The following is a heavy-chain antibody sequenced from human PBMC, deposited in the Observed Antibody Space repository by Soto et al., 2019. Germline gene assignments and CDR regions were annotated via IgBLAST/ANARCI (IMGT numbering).Heavy chain of an antibody. CDR2: IYYSGST. CDR3: ARDKHYYGSGKDGMDV. Sequence: QVQLQESGPGLVKPSQTLSLACTVSGGSISSGGYYWTWIRQHPGKGLEWIGYIYYSGSTYYNPSLKSRVTISVDTSKNQFSLKLSFVTAADTAVYYCARDKHYYGSGKDGMDVWGPGTTVTVSS. D-gene: IGHD3-10*01. V-gene: IGHV4-31*03. J-gene: IGHJ6*02. CDR1: GGSISSGGYY.